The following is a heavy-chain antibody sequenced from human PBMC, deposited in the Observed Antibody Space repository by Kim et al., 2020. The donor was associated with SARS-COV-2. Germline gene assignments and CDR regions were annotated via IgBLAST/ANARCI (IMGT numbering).Heavy chain of an antibody. CDR3: ARADIVVVPAAITGVYYYYGMDV. Sequence: GGSLRLSCAASGFTFSSYSMNWVRQAPGKGLEWVSSISSSSSYIYYADSVKGRFTISRDNAKNSLYLQMNSLRAEDTAVYYCARADIVVVPAAITGVYYYYGMDVWGQGTTVTVSS. CDR2: ISSSSSYI. V-gene: IGHV3-21*01. J-gene: IGHJ6*02. CDR1: GFTFSSYS. D-gene: IGHD2-2*02.